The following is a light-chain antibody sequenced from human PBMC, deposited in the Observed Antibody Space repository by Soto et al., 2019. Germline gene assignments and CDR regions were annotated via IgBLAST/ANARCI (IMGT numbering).Light chain of an antibody. CDR3: AAWDAGVSGPA. V-gene: IGLV1-47*01. CDR2: RNN. CDR1: SSNIGSKY. Sequence: QSVLTQPPSASGTPGQRVTISCSGSSSNIGSKYVYWYQQLPGTAPKLLMYRNNQRPSGVPDRFSGSKSGTSASLASSGLRSEDVADYYCAAWDAGVSGPAFGGGTKLTVL. J-gene: IGLJ2*01.